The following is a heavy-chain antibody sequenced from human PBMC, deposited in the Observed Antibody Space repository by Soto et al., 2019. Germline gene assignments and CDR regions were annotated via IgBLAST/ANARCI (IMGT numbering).Heavy chain of an antibody. D-gene: IGHD6-13*01. J-gene: IGHJ4*02. Sequence: QVQLVQSGAEVKKPGASVKVSCKASGYTFTSYYMHCVRQAPGQGLEWMGIINPSGGSTSYAQKFQGRVTMNRDTSTSTVYMELSSLRSEATAVYYCARDDDSSSWSPPHDYWGQGTLVTVSS. CDR2: INPSGGST. CDR1: GYTFTSYY. CDR3: ARDDDSSSWSPPHDY. V-gene: IGHV1-46*01.